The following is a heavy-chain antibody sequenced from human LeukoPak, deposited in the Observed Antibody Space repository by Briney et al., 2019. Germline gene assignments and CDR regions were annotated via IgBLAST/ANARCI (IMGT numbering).Heavy chain of an antibody. CDR2: IEYSSSSI. CDR3: ARDSGFSGTQRGEY. V-gene: IGHV3-48*01. Sequence: PGGSLRLSCAASGFTFSSYSMNWVRQAPGKGLEWVSYIEYSSSSIYYADSVKGRFTISRDNAKNSLYLQMNSLRAEDTAVYYCARDSGFSGTQRGEYWGQGTLVTVSS. J-gene: IGHJ4*02. CDR1: GFTFSSYS. D-gene: IGHD3/OR15-3a*01.